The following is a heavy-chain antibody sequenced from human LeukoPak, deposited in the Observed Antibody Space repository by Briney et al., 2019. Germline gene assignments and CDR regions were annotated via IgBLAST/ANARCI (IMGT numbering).Heavy chain of an antibody. V-gene: IGHV4-39*07. CDR3: ARAGGPESRRWLDY. D-gene: IGHD2-15*01. CDR2: VYYSGTT. J-gene: IGHJ4*02. Sequence: SETLSLTCTVSGGYISLSTYYWGWIRQPPGKGLEWIGSVYYSGTTKYNPSLKSRVTISIDTSRNQFSLKLSSVTAADTAVYYCARAGGPESRRWLDYWGQGTLVTVSS. CDR1: GGYISLSTYY.